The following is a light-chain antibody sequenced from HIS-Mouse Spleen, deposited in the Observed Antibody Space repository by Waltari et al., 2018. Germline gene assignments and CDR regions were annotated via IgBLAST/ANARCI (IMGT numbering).Light chain of an antibody. CDR2: LGS. CDR3: MQALQTPWT. J-gene: IGKJ2*01. CDR1: QSLLHSNGYNY. Sequence: DIVMTQSPLSLPVTPGETASIACRSSQSLLHSNGYNYLDWDLQKPGQSPQLLIYLGSNRASGVPDRFSGSGSGTDFTLKISRVEAEDVGVYYCMQALQTPWTFGQGTKLEIK. V-gene: IGKV2-28*01.